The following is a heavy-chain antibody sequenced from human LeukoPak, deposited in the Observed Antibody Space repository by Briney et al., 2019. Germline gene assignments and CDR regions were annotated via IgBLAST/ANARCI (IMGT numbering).Heavy chain of an antibody. Sequence: PSETLSLTCTVSGGSISSGDYYWSWIRQPPGKGLEWIGYIYYSGSTYYNPSLKSRVTISVDTSKNQFSLKLSSVTAADTAGYYCARDAGYSYGPWDVWGQGTTVTVSS. CDR2: IYYSGST. CDR3: ARDAGYSYGPWDV. D-gene: IGHD5-18*01. J-gene: IGHJ6*02. V-gene: IGHV4-30-4*01. CDR1: GGSISSGDYY.